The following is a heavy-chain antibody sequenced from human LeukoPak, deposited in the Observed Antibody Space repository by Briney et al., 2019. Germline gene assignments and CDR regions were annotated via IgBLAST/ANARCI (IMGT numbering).Heavy chain of an antibody. V-gene: IGHV3-23*01. CDR1: GFTFSSSA. CDR3: ARVGPYCSGGSCFGVLYYYYYMDV. CDR2: ISGSGSGGST. J-gene: IGHJ6*03. D-gene: IGHD2-15*01. Sequence: GGSLRLSCAASGFTFSSSAMSWVRQAPGKGLEWVSSISGSGSGGSTYYADSVKGRFTISRDNSKNSLYLQMNSLRAEDTAVYYCARVGPYCSGGSCFGVLYYYYYMDVWGKGTTVTVSS.